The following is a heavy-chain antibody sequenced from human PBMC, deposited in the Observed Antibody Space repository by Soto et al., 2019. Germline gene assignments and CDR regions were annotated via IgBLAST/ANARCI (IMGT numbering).Heavy chain of an antibody. D-gene: IGHD4-17*01. V-gene: IGHV3-30*04. CDR3: TRADLTVTLSVFDP. Sequence: QVQLVESGGGVVQPGRSPRLSCAASGFIFSSYAMHWVRQAPGKGLEWVALISDDGSSKYYADSVKGRFTISRDNSKNTLYLQMNSLSAEDTAVYYCTRADLTVTLSVFDPWGQGTLVTVSS. CDR1: GFIFSSYA. CDR2: ISDDGSSK. J-gene: IGHJ5*02.